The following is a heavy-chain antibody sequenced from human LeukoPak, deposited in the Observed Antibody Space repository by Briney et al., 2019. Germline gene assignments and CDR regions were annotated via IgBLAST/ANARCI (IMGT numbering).Heavy chain of an antibody. Sequence: GGSLRLSCAASGFTFSSYWMHWVRQAPGKGLVWVSRINSDGSSTSYADSVKGRFTISRDNAKNTLYLQMNSLRAEDTAVYYCARERLWLGDDAFDIWGQGTMVTVSS. CDR2: INSDGSST. CDR3: ARERLWLGDDAFDI. V-gene: IGHV3-74*01. D-gene: IGHD3-10*01. J-gene: IGHJ3*02. CDR1: GFTFSSYW.